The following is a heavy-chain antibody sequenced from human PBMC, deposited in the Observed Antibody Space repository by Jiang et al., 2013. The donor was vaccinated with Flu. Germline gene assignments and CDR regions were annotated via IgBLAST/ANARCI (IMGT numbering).Heavy chain of an antibody. CDR3: ARGHGYNSRYRPLFWFDP. D-gene: IGHD5-24*01. V-gene: IGHV1-8*01. CDR1: GYTFSSYD. CDR2: MNPNNGKT. Sequence: VQLVESGAEVKKPGASVKVSCKASGYTFSSYDINWVRQATGQGLEWMGWMNPNNGKTGYAQKFQGRVTMTRNTSISTAYMELSSLRSEDSAVYYCARGHGYNSRYRPLFWFDPWGQGTLVTVSS. J-gene: IGHJ5*02.